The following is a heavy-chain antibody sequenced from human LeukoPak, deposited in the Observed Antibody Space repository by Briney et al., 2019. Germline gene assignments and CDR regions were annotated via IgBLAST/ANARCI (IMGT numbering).Heavy chain of an antibody. J-gene: IGHJ6*03. V-gene: IGHV3-30*18. Sequence: PGGSLRLSCAASGFTFSSYGMHWVRQAPGKGLEWVAVISYDGSNKYYADSVKGRFTISRDNSKNTLYLQMNSLRAEDTAVYYCAKVRLGYCSGGSCSRGGTSMDVWGRGTTVTISS. CDR2: ISYDGSNK. CDR3: AKVRLGYCSGGSCSRGGTSMDV. D-gene: IGHD2-15*01. CDR1: GFTFSSYG.